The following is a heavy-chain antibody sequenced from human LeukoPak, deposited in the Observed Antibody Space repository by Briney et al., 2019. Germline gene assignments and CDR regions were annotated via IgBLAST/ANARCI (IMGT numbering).Heavy chain of an antibody. D-gene: IGHD2-15*01. J-gene: IGHJ5*02. CDR3: ARGYCSGGSCWGFDP. CDR2: INHSGST. V-gene: IGHV4-34*01. Sequence: SETLSLTCAVYGGSFSGYYWSWIRQPPGKGLEWIGEINHSGSTNYNPSLKSRVTISVDTSKNQFSLKLSSVTAADTAVYYCARGYCSGGSCWGFDPWGQGTLVTVSS. CDR1: GGSFSGYY.